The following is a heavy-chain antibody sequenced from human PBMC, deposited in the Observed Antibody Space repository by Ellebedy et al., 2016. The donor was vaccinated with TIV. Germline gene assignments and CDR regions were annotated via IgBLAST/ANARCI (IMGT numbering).Heavy chain of an antibody. J-gene: IGHJ5*02. D-gene: IGHD2-15*01. CDR2: FYYSGST. CDR3: ARGSVVGGWFDP. V-gene: IGHV4-59*01. Sequence: MPSETLSLTCTVSGGAISSYYWSWIRRAPGKGLEWIGYFYYSGSTNYKPSLKCRVTISVDTSTKQFSLNLTSVTAADTAVYYCARGSVVGGWFDPWGQGTLVTVSS. CDR1: GGAISSYY.